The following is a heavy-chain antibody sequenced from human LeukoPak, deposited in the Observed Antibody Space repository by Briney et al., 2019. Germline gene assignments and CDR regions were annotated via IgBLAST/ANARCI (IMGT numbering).Heavy chain of an antibody. V-gene: IGHV3-43D*03. D-gene: IGHD1-26*01. J-gene: IGHJ4*02. Sequence: RPGGSLRLSCAASGFTFDDYAMHWVRQAPGKGLEWVSLISWDGGSTYYADSVKGRFTISRDNSKNSLYLQMNSLRAEDTALYYCAKDMARGSGSYYEAIDYWGQGTLVTVSS. CDR3: AKDMARGSGSYYEAIDY. CDR1: GFTFDDYA. CDR2: ISWDGGST.